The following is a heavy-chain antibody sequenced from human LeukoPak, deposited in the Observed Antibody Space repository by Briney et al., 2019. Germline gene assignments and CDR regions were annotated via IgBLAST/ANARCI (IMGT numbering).Heavy chain of an antibody. CDR2: IIPIFGTA. D-gene: IGHD6-6*01. CDR3: ARDALEYSSSLSFDY. V-gene: IGHV1-69*05. CDR1: GGTFSSYA. J-gene: IGHJ4*02. Sequence: GASVKVSCKASGGTFSSYAISWVRQAPGQGLEWMGGIIPIFGTANYAQKFQGRVTITTDESTSTAYMELSSLRSEDTAVYYRARDALEYSSSLSFDYWGQGTLVTVSS.